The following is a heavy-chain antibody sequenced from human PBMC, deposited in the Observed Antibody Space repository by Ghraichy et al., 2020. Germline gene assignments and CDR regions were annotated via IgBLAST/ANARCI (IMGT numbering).Heavy chain of an antibody. CDR1: GGSISSYY. V-gene: IGHV4-59*01. CDR3: ARDPSSAGSSNNWFGP. D-gene: IGHD6-13*01. J-gene: IGHJ5*02. Sequence: SETLSLTCTVSGGSISSYYWSWIRQPPGKGLEWIAYIYNSGSTKYNPSLKSRVTISVDTSKNQLSLKLSSVTAADTAVYYCARDPSSAGSSNNWFGPWGQGTLVTVSS. CDR2: IYNSGST.